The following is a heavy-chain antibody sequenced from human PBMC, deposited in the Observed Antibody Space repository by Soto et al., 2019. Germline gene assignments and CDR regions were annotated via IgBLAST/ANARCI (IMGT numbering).Heavy chain of an antibody. V-gene: IGHV1-8*01. CDR1: GYTFTSYD. J-gene: IGHJ6*02. CDR2: MNPNSGNT. D-gene: IGHD3-3*01. CDR3: ASAYYDFWSGYDYYYYYGMDV. Sequence: ASVKVSCKASGYTFTSYDINWVRQATGQGLEWMGWMNPNSGNTGYAQKFQGRVTMTRNTSISTAYMELSSLRSEDTAVYYCASAYYDFWSGYDYYYYYGMDVWGQGTTVTVS.